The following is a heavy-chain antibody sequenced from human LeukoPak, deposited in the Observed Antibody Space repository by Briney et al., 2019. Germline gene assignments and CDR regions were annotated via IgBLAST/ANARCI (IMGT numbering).Heavy chain of an antibody. J-gene: IGHJ4*02. Sequence: SETLSLTCTVSGGSISSSGYYWGWIRQPPGKGLEWIGSIYYSGSTYYNPSLKSRVTISVDTSKNQFSLKLSSVTAADTAVYYCATQLLWFGDQPYYFDYWGQGTLVTVSS. V-gene: IGHV4-39*07. CDR1: GGSISSSGYY. CDR2: IYYSGST. D-gene: IGHD3-10*01. CDR3: ATQLLWFGDQPYYFDY.